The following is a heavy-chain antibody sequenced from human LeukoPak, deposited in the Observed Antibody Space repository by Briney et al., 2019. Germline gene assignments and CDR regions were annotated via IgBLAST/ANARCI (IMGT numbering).Heavy chain of an antibody. J-gene: IGHJ4*02. D-gene: IGHD1-20*01. V-gene: IGHV3-7*01. CDR2: IKEDESEK. CDR1: GFIFTNYW. Sequence: PGGAVRLSCAASGFIFTNYWMSWVRQAPGKGLDGVANIKEDESEKYYVDSIKGRFTISRDNATHSLYMQMNSLRAEDTAVYYCARDASDKSNDNDYWGQGTLVTVSS. CDR3: ARDASDKSNDNDY.